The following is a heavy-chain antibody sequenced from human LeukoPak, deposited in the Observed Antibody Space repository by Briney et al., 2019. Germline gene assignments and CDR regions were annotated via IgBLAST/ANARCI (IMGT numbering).Heavy chain of an antibody. CDR1: GGSLRSSSYY. CDR2: IDHSGNT. J-gene: IGHJ6*04. CDR3: ARHGRPGCTGCEDPMHLYYYGMDV. D-gene: IGHD5-12*01. Sequence: SETLSLTCTVSGGSLRSSSYYWGWLRQPPGQGLEWIGRIDHSGNTHYNPSLNSRITISEDTSKNQFSLSLSSVTAADTAVYYCARHGRPGCTGCEDPMHLYYYGMDVWGKGTTVTVSS. V-gene: IGHV4-39*01.